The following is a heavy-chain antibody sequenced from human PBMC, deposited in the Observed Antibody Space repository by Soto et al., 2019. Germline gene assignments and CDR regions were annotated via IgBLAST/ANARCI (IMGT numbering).Heavy chain of an antibody. V-gene: IGHV1-18*04. D-gene: IGHD2-2*02. CDR3: ARDRTIVVVPAAIHYYYYGMDV. Sequence: GASVKVSCKASGYTFTSYGISWVRQAPGQGLEWMGWISAYNGNTNYAQKLQGRVTMTTDTSTSTAYMELGSLRSDDTAVYYCARDRTIVVVPAAIHYYYYGMDVWGQGTTVTVSS. CDR2: ISAYNGNT. CDR1: GYTFTSYG. J-gene: IGHJ6*02.